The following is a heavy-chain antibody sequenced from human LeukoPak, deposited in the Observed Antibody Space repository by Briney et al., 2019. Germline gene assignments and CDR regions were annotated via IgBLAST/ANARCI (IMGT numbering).Heavy chain of an antibody. D-gene: IGHD3-16*01. Sequence: ASVKVSCKASGYTFTGYFMHWVRQAPGQGLEWMGWINANSGGTSYAQKFQGRVTMTRDTSISTAYLELSGLRSDDTAVHYCARGGVFQDLYSYYYGMDVWGQGTTVTISS. CDR3: ARGGVFQDLYSYYYGMDV. CDR1: GYTFTGYF. V-gene: IGHV1-2*02. CDR2: INANSGGT. J-gene: IGHJ6*02.